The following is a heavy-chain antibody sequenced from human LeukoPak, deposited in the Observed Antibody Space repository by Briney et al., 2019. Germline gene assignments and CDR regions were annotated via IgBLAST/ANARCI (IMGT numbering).Heavy chain of an antibody. CDR1: GGTFSSYA. D-gene: IGHD1-1*01. V-gene: IGHV1-69*13. Sequence: SVKVSCKASGGTFSSYAISWVRQAPGQGLKWMGGIIPIFGTANYAQKFQGRVTITADESTSTAYMELSSLRSEDTAVYYCARVVSGYRPYDYWGQGTLVTVSS. CDR2: IIPIFGTA. CDR3: ARVVSGYRPYDY. J-gene: IGHJ4*02.